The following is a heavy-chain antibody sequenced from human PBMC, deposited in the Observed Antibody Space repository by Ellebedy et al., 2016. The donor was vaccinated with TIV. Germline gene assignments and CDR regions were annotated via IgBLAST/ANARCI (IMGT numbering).Heavy chain of an antibody. Sequence: MPSETLSLTCTVSGGSISSSSYYWGWIRQPPGKGLEWIGSIYYSGSTYYNPSLKSRVTISVDTSKNQFSLKLSSVTAADTAVYYCALHTAMARSGYYFDYWGQGTLVTVSS. J-gene: IGHJ4*02. V-gene: IGHV4-39*01. CDR3: ALHTAMARSGYYFDY. CDR2: IYYSGST. D-gene: IGHD5-18*01. CDR1: GGSISSSSYY.